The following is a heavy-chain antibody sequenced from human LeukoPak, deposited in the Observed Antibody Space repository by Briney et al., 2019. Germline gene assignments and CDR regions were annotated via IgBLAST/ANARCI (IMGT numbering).Heavy chain of an antibody. D-gene: IGHD4-17*01. CDR2: IIPIFGTA. J-gene: IGHJ4*02. CDR1: GYTFTSYY. Sequence: SVKVSCKASGYTFTSYYMHWVRQAPGQGLEWMGGIIPIFGTANYAQKFQGRVTITADESTSTAYMELSSLRSEDTAVYYCARETTVTTASFDYWGQGTLVTVSS. CDR3: ARETTVTTASFDY. V-gene: IGHV1-69*13.